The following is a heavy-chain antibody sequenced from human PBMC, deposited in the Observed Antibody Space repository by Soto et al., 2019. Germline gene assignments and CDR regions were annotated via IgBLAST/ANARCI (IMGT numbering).Heavy chain of an antibody. V-gene: IGHV1-69*06. D-gene: IGHD6-13*01. CDR2: IIPIFGTT. J-gene: IGHJ4*02. CDR3: ARNSDISAPFDY. CDR1: GDTFNRYT. Sequence: QVQLVQSGAEVKKTGSSVKVSCKTSGDTFNRYTISWVRQAPGQGLEWMGGIIPIFGTTNYAQKFQGRVTITADKSTSTAYMELRSLRSEDTVFSFCARNSDISAPFDYWGQGTLVTVSS.